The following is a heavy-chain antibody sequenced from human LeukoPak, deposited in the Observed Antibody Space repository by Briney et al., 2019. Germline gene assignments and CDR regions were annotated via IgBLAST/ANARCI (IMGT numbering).Heavy chain of an antibody. Sequence: GGSLRLSCAASGFTFSSYGMHWVRQAPGKGLEWVAVISYDGSNKYYADSVKGRFTISRDNSKNTLYLQMNSLRAEDTAVYYCVKDAPPRLRYFDSLSHAEYFQHWGPGTLVTVSS. CDR1: GFTFSSYG. D-gene: IGHD3-9*01. CDR3: VKDAPPRLRYFDSLSHAEYFQH. CDR2: ISYDGSNK. J-gene: IGHJ1*01. V-gene: IGHV3-30*18.